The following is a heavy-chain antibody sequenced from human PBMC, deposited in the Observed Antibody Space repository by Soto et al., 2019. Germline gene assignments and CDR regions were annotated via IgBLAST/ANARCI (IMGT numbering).Heavy chain of an antibody. D-gene: IGHD3-10*01. Sequence: PSETLSLTCAVYGGSFSGYYWSWIRQPPGKGLEWIGEINHSGSTNYNPSLKSRVTISVDTSKNQFSLKLSSVTAADAAVYYCARVSAGWLWFVRYWGQGTLVTVSS. CDR3: ARVSAGWLWFVRY. CDR1: GGSFSGYY. J-gene: IGHJ4*02. CDR2: INHSGST. V-gene: IGHV4-34*01.